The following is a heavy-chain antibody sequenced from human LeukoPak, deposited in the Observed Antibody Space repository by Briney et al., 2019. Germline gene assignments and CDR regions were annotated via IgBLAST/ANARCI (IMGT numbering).Heavy chain of an antibody. J-gene: IGHJ4*02. CDR1: GFTFSSYS. V-gene: IGHV3-48*02. D-gene: IGHD1-26*01. Sequence: GGSLRLSCAASGFTFSSYSMNWVRQAPGKGLEWVSHMKGRFTTSRDNAKNSLYLQMNSLRDEDTAVYYCASSGSYRFDYWGQGTLVTVSS. CDR3: ASSGSYRFDY.